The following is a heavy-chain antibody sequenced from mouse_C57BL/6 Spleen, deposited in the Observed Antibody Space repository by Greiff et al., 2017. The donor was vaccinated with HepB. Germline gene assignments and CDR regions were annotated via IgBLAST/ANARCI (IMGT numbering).Heavy chain of an antibody. CDR3: TRIYYDYYFDY. V-gene: IGHV1-15*01. Sequence: VQLQQSGAELVRPGASVTLSCKASGYTFTDYEMHWVKQTPVHGLEWIGAIDPETGGTAYNQKFKGKAILTADKSSSTAYMELRSLTSEDSAVYYCTRIYYDYYFDYWGQGTTLTVSS. CDR2: IDPETGGT. J-gene: IGHJ2*01. CDR1: GYTFTDYE. D-gene: IGHD2-4*01.